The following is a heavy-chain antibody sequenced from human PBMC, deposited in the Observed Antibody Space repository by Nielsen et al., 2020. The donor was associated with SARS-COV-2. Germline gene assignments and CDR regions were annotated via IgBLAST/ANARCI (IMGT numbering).Heavy chain of an antibody. CDR2: ISGSDDST. CDR3: AKGSQFSSSWYDY. D-gene: IGHD6-13*01. J-gene: IGHJ4*02. CDR1: GFTFNNFA. V-gene: IGHV3-23*01. Sequence: GGSLRLSCAASGFTFNNFAMSWVRQAPGKGLEWVSTISGSDDSTYYADSVKGRFTISRDDSKNTLYLQMNSLRAEDTAAYYCAKGSQFSSSWYDYWGQGTLVTVSS.